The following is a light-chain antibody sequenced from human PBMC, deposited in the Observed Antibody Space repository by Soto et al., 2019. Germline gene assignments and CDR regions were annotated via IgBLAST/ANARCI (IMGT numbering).Light chain of an antibody. J-gene: IGKJ2*01. CDR2: GAS. CDR3: QQYGPSPMYT. CDR1: QTVSSSY. Sequence: DIVLTQSPGTLSLSPGERATISCRASQTVSSSYLAWYQQKPGQAPRLLIYGASTRATGIPGRFSGSASGTALTLTIIRLEPEDFAVYYCQQYGPSPMYTFGQGTNLEIK. V-gene: IGKV3-20*01.